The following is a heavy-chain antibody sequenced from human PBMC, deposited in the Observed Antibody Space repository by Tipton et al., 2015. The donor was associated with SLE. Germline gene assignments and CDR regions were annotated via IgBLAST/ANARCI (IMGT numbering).Heavy chain of an antibody. CDR3: ASLALGAFDI. CDR2: IYHSGST. CDR1: GYSISSGYY. V-gene: IGHV4-38-2*01. D-gene: IGHD5-12*01. Sequence: TLSLTCAVSGYSISSGYYWGWIRQPPGKGLEWIGSIYHSGSTYYNPSLKSRVTISVDTSKNQFSLKLSSVTAADTAVYYCASLALGAFDIWGQGTMVTVSS. J-gene: IGHJ3*02.